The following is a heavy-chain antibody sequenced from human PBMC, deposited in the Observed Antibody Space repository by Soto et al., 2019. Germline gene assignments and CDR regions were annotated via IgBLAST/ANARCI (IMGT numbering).Heavy chain of an antibody. Sequence: SETRGLACTLYESSISTYSWSWIRQHPGKGLDWIVYIDYSGNTNYNPSLKSRVTLSVDTSKNQFSLKLTSVTATYTAVYYCARSPQALLSPNIWGQGTLVTVSS. CDR3: ARSPQALLSPNI. V-gene: IGHV4-59*01. J-gene: IGHJ4*02. CDR2: IDYSGNT. CDR1: ESSISTYS. D-gene: IGHD2-15*01.